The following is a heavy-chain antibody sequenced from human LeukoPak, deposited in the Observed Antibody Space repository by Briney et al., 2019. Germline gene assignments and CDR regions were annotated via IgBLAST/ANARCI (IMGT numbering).Heavy chain of an antibody. D-gene: IGHD5-12*01. CDR1: GYTFTSYY. V-gene: IGHV1-46*01. CDR3: AGAALTTATILVFDY. J-gene: IGHJ4*02. CDR2: INPSGGST. Sequence: ASVKVSCKASGYTFTSYYMHWVRQAPGQGLEWMGIINPSGGSTSYAQKFQGRVTMTRDTSTSTVYMELSSLRSEDTAVYYCAGAALTTATILVFDYWGQGTLVTVSS.